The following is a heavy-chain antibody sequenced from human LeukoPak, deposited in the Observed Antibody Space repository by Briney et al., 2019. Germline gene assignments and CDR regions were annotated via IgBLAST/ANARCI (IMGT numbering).Heavy chain of an antibody. D-gene: IGHD3-9*01. CDR3: ARVWGYDILTGYYPQFDY. V-gene: IGHV4-39*07. CDR2: IYYSGST. Sequence: IPSETLSLTCTVSGGSISSSSYYWGWIRQPPGKGLEWIGSIYYSGSTYYNPSLKSRVTISVDTSKNQFSLKLSSVTAADTAVYYCARVWGYDILTGYYPQFDYWGQGTLVTVSS. CDR1: GGSISSSSYY. J-gene: IGHJ4*02.